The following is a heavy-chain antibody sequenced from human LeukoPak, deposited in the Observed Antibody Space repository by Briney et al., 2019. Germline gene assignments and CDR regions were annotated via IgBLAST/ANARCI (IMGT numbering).Heavy chain of an antibody. CDR3: ARHGQGLTGYSWFDP. Sequence: GESPKISCKGSGYSFTSYWISWVRQMPGKGLEWMGRIDPSDSYTNYSPSFQGHVTISADKSISTAYLQWSSLKASDTAMYYCARHGQGLTGYSWFDPWGQGTLVTVSS. J-gene: IGHJ5*02. CDR1: GYSFTSYW. D-gene: IGHD3-9*01. V-gene: IGHV5-10-1*01. CDR2: IDPSDSYT.